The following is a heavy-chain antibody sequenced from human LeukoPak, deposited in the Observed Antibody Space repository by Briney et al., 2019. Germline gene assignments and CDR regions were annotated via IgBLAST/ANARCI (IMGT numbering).Heavy chain of an antibody. CDR3: AREGEGLYSSSSGFDY. D-gene: IGHD6-6*01. J-gene: IGHJ4*02. CDR2: IYYSGST. V-gene: IGHV4-59*01. CDR1: GGSISSYY. Sequence: SETLSLTCTVSGGSISSYYWSWIRQPPGKGLEWIGYIYYSGSTNYNPSLKSRVTISVDTSKNQFSLKLSSVTAADTAVYYCAREGEGLYSSSSGFDYWGQGTLVTVSS.